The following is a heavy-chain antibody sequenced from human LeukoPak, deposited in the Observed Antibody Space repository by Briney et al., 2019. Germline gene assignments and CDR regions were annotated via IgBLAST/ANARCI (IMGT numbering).Heavy chain of an antibody. CDR3: ARHPAYTYSSSLYYFDY. CDR1: GGSISSYY. J-gene: IGHJ4*02. V-gene: IGHV4-59*08. CDR2: IYYSGST. D-gene: IGHD6-13*01. Sequence: SETLSLTCTVSGGSISSYYWSWIRQPPGKGLEWIGYIYYSGSTNYNPSLKSRVTISVDTSKNQFSLKLSSVTAADTAVYYCARHPAYTYSSSLYYFDYWGQGTLVTVSS.